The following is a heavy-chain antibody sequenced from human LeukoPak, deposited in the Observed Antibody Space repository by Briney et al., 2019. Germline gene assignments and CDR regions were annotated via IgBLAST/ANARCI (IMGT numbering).Heavy chain of an antibody. CDR2: INHSGST. D-gene: IGHD3-10*01. J-gene: IGHJ6*03. Sequence: SETLSLTCAVYGGSFSGYYWRWIRQPPGKGLGWIGEINHSGSTNYNPSLKSRVTISVDTSKNQFSLKLSSVTAADTAVYYCARRALYGSGRYYYYYYMDVWGKGTTVTVSS. CDR1: GGSFSGYY. CDR3: ARRALYGSGRYYYYYYMDV. V-gene: IGHV4-34*01.